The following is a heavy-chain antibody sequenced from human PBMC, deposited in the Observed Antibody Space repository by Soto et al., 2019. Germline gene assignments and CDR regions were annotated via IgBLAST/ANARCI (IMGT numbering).Heavy chain of an antibody. V-gene: IGHV3-30*18. CDR2: ISYDGSNK. Sequence: GGSLRLSCAASGFTFSSYGMHWVRQAPGKGLEWVAVISYDGSNKYYADSVKGRFTISRDNSKNTLYLQMNSLRAEDTAVYYCAKDRIAAASYYYYGMGVWGQGTTVTVSS. D-gene: IGHD6-13*01. CDR3: AKDRIAAASYYYYGMGV. J-gene: IGHJ6*02. CDR1: GFTFSSYG.